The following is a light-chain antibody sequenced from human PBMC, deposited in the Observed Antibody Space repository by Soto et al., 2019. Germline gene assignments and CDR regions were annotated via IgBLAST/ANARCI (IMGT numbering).Light chain of an antibody. CDR2: AAS. CDR1: QGIRDE. J-gene: IGKJ1*01. CDR3: LHDYDYPRT. V-gene: IGKV1-6*01. Sequence: AIQMTQSHSSLSASVGDRFTITCRASQGIRDELGWYQQKAGKAPNLLISAASRLQSGVPSRFSGRGSGTDFTLTISSLQPEDFATYYCLHDYDYPRTFGQGTKVDIK.